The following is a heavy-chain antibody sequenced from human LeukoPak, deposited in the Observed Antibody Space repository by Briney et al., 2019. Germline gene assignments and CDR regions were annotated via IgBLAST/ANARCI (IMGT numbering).Heavy chain of an antibody. D-gene: IGHD4-17*01. J-gene: IGHJ5*02. V-gene: IGHV3-53*01. Sequence: PSETLSLTCTVSGGSIISYYVSWVRQAPGKGLEWVSAIHTSGDTCYADSVKGRFTISRDTSKNTLYLQINSLRVEGTAVYYCIVFGDSNHWGQGTLVTVSS. CDR1: GGSIISYY. CDR3: IVFGDSNH. CDR2: IHTSGDT.